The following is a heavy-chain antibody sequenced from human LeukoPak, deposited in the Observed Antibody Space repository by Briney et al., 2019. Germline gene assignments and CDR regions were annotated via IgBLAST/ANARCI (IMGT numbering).Heavy chain of an antibody. J-gene: IGHJ4*02. D-gene: IGHD1-26*01. CDR2: ISYDGSNK. CDR1: GFTFSSYG. Sequence: GRSLRLSCAASGFTFSSYGMHWVRQAPGKGLEWVAVISYDGSNKYYADSVKGRFTISRDNSKNTLYLQMNSLRAEDTAVYYCAKDGDPGYSIYYFDYWGQGTLVTVSS. CDR3: AKDGDPGYSIYYFDY. V-gene: IGHV3-30*18.